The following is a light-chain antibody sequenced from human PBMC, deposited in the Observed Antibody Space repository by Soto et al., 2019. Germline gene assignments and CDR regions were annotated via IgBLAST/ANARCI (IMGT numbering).Light chain of an antibody. J-gene: IGKJ5*01. CDR1: QGISSG. CDR2: DAS. Sequence: AIQLTQSPSSLSASIGDRVTITCRASQGISSGLAWYQQKPGKTPKLLNYDASSLESGVPSRFSGSGSGTDFTLSISSLQPEDFATYYCQQFNNYPITFGQGTRLEIK. CDR3: QQFNNYPIT. V-gene: IGKV1D-13*01.